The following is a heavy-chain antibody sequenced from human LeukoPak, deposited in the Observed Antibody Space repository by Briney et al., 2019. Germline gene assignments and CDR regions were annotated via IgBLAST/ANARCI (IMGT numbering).Heavy chain of an antibody. Sequence: SQTLSLTCTVSGGSISSGGYFWSWLRQHPGKGLEWIAHIYHAGSTHDNPSLRGRVSISLNTSANQFSLRLSSVTAADTAVYFCARATHYSASTGGPYMDVWGQGTTVTVSS. D-gene: IGHD3-22*01. CDR2: IYHAGST. CDR1: GGSISSGGYF. V-gene: IGHV4-31*03. CDR3: ARATHYSASTGGPYMDV. J-gene: IGHJ6*03.